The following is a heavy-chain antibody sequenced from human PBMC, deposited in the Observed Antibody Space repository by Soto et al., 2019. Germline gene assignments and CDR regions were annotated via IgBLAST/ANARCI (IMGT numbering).Heavy chain of an antibody. Sequence: ASVKVSWEASGYTITSDGMSWVRQATGQGLEWMGWISAYNGNTNYAQKLQGRVTMTTDTSTSTAYMELRSLRSDDTAVYYCARDLAEWELRSSFDYWGQGTLVTVSS. CDR1: GYTITSDG. CDR3: ARDLAEWELRSSFDY. D-gene: IGHD1-26*01. V-gene: IGHV1-18*04. CDR2: ISAYNGNT. J-gene: IGHJ4*02.